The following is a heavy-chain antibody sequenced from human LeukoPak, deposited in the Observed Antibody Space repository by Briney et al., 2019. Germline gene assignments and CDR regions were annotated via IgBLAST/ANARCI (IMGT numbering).Heavy chain of an antibody. V-gene: IGHV3-74*01. Sequence: GGSLRLSWAASGFTFSSYWMHWVRQAPGKGRGWVSRINSDGSITNYADSVRGRFTISRDNAKNTLYLQMNSLRAEDTAVYYCAKWVGSYRNFDYWGQGTLVTVSS. CDR3: AKWVGSYRNFDY. D-gene: IGHD1-26*01. CDR1: GFTFSSYW. CDR2: INSDGSIT. J-gene: IGHJ4*02.